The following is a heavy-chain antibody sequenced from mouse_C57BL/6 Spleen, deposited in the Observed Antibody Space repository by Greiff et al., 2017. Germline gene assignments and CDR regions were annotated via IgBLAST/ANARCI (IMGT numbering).Heavy chain of an antibody. D-gene: IGHD1-1*01. CDR3: ARQVVATDFDV. V-gene: IGHV1-50*01. CDR2: FDPSDSYP. CDR1: GYTFTTYW. Sequence: QVQLQQPGAELVKPGASVKLSCKASGYTFTTYWMQWVKQRPGQGLEWIGEFDPSDSYPNYNQKLKGKATLTVDTSSSTAYVQLSCLTSEDSAVYYCARQVVATDFDVWGTGTTGTVSS. J-gene: IGHJ1*03.